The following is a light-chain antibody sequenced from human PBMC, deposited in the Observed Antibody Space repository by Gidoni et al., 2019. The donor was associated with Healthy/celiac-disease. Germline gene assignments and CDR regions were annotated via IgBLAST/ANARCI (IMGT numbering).Light chain of an antibody. V-gene: IGLV1-40*01. CDR1: SFNIGAGYD. CDR3: QSYDSSLSVVV. J-gene: IGLJ2*01. Sequence: QSVLTQPHPVSAAPGPRVTISCTGSSFNIGAGYDVHWYQQLPGTAPKLLIYGTSNRPSGVPDRFSGSKSGTSASLAITGLQAEDEADYYCQSYDSSLSVVVFGGGTKLTVL. CDR2: GTS.